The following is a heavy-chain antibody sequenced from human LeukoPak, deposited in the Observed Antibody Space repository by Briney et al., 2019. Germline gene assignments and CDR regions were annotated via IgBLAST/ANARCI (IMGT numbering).Heavy chain of an antibody. Sequence: PGGSLRLSCAAPGFTFSNYWMHWVRQAPGKGLVWVSRINSGGINTSYADSVKGRFTISRDNAKNTLNLQMNSLRAEDTAVYYCARAGDRRDGYLGPFAIWGQGTMVTVSS. J-gene: IGHJ3*02. D-gene: IGHD5-24*01. CDR2: INSGGINT. V-gene: IGHV3-74*01. CDR3: ARAGDRRDGYLGPFAI. CDR1: GFTFSNYW.